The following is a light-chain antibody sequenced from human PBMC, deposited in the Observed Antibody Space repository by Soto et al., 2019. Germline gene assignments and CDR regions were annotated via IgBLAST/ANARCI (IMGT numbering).Light chain of an antibody. Sequence: EIVLTQSPGTLSLSPGERATLSCRASQSVSSYKLAWYQQKPGQPPRLLISGASSRATGIPARFSGSGSGTDFTLTISSLEPEDFAVYYCQQRSNWPPITFGQGTRLEIK. V-gene: IGKV3-11*01. CDR1: QSVSSY. CDR2: GAS. J-gene: IGKJ5*01. CDR3: QQRSNWPPIT.